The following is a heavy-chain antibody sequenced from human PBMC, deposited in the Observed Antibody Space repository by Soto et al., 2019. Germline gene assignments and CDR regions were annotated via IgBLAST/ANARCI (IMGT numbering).Heavy chain of an antibody. CDR2: IIPILGIA. Sequence: SVKVSCKASGGTFSSYTISWVRQAPGQGLEWMGRIIPILGIANYAQKFQGRVTITADKSTSTAYMELSSLRSEDTAVYYCEAIADYYDSSGYLFDYWGQGTLVTVSS. V-gene: IGHV1-69*02. D-gene: IGHD3-22*01. CDR1: GGTFSSYT. J-gene: IGHJ4*02. CDR3: EAIADYYDSSGYLFDY.